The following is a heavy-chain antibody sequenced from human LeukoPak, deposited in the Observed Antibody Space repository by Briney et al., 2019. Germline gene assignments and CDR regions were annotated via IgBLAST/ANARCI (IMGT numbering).Heavy chain of an antibody. V-gene: IGHV3-48*01. CDR3: ARGVVVVVAATYNWFDP. Sequence: GGSLRLSCAASGFTFSSYGMHWVRQAPGKGLEWVSYISSSSSTIYYADSVRGRLTISRDNAKNSLYLQMNSLRAEDTAVYYCARGVVVVVAATYNWFDPWGQGTLVTVSS. J-gene: IGHJ5*02. D-gene: IGHD2-15*01. CDR2: ISSSSSTI. CDR1: GFTFSSYG.